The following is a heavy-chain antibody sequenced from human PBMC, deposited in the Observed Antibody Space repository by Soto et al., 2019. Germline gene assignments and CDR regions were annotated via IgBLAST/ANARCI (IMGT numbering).Heavy chain of an antibody. CDR2: IIPIFGTA. J-gene: IGHJ6*02. Sequence: SVKVSCKASGGTFSSYAISWVRQAPGQGLEWMGGIIPIFGTANYAQKFQGRVTITADESTSTAYMELSSLRSEDTAVYYCARDQRGDGYNEPYYYYYGMDVWGQGTTVTVSS. CDR3: ARDQRGDGYNEPYYYYYGMDV. D-gene: IGHD3-10*01. CDR1: GGTFSSYA. V-gene: IGHV1-69*13.